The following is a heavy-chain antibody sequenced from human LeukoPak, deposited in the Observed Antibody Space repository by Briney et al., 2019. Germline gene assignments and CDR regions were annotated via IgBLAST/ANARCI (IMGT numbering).Heavy chain of an antibody. J-gene: IGHJ4*02. V-gene: IGHV1-18*01. D-gene: IGHD2-21*02. CDR1: GYTFTSYG. Sequence: ASVKVSCKASGYTFTSYGINWVRQAPGQGLEWMGWISSYNGNTNYAQNLQGRVTITRDTSASTAYMELSSLRSEDTAVYYCARSTCGGDCYTDYWGQGTLVTVSS. CDR3: ARSTCGGDCYTDY. CDR2: ISSYNGNT.